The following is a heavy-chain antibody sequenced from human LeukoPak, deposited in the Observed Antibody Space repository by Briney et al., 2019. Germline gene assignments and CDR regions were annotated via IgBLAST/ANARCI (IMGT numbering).Heavy chain of an antibody. CDR3: ASASPTVTSDAFDI. J-gene: IGHJ3*02. Sequence: SETLSLTCTVSGGSISSSSYYWGWIRQPPGKGLEWIGSIYYSGSTYYNPSLKSRVTISVDTSKNQFSLKLSSVTAADTAVNYCASASPTVTSDAFDIWGQGTMVTVS. D-gene: IGHD4-17*01. CDR2: IYYSGST. CDR1: GGSISSSSYY. V-gene: IGHV4-39*01.